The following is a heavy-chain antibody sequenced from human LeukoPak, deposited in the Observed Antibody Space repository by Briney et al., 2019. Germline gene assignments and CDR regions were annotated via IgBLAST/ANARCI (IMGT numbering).Heavy chain of an antibody. J-gene: IGHJ6*02. V-gene: IGHV3-7*05. CDR3: ARSSKAESTRYSSGWYSGPPYYYGMDV. CDR2: IKQDGGEK. Sequence: GGSLRLSCAASGFTFSSYWMSWVRQAPGKGPEWVANIKQDGGEKYYVDSVKGRFTISRDKAKNSLYLQMNSLRAEDTAVYYCARSSKAESTRYSSGWYSGPPYYYGMDVWGQGPTVTVSS. CDR1: GFTFSSYW. D-gene: IGHD6-19*01.